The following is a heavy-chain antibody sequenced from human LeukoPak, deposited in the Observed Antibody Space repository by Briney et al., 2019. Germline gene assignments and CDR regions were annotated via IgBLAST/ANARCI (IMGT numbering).Heavy chain of an antibody. CDR2: INPSGGST. CDR3: ARDRKLSSGWSEFDY. V-gene: IGHV1-46*01. Sequence: ASVKVSCKASGYTFTSYYMHWVRQAPGQGLEWMGIINPSGGSTSYAQKFQGRVTMTRDTSTSTVCMELSSLRSEDTAVYYCARDRKLSSGWSEFDYWGQGTLVTVSS. CDR1: GYTFTSYY. D-gene: IGHD6-19*01. J-gene: IGHJ4*02.